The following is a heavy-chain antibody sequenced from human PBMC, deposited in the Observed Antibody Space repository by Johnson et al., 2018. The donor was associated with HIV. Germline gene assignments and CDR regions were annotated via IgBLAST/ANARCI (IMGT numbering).Heavy chain of an antibody. Sequence: QLVESGGGLVQPGGSLRLSCAASGFTFSSYWMHWVRQAPGKGLVWVSRINSDGSSTSYADSVKGRFTISRDKAKNTLYLQMNSLRAEDTAVYYCARKVVVVAAAAGDAFDIWGQGTMVTVSS. J-gene: IGHJ3*02. CDR3: ARKVVVVAAAAGDAFDI. CDR2: INSDGSST. V-gene: IGHV3-74*01. CDR1: GFTFSSYW. D-gene: IGHD2-15*01.